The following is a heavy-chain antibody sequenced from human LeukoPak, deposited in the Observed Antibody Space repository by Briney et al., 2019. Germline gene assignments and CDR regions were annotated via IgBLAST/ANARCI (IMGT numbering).Heavy chain of an antibody. D-gene: IGHD3-22*01. J-gene: IGHJ4*02. V-gene: IGHV3-53*01. CDR1: GFTVSNNY. Sequence: PGGSLRLSCAASGFTVSNNYRNWVRRAPGKGLEWVSLIYGGGSTNYADSVKGRFTISRDTSKNTLYLQMNSLRVEDTAVYYCAKGSRPGSSGYPNLDSWGQGTLVTVSA. CDR3: AKGSRPGSSGYPNLDS. CDR2: IYGGGST.